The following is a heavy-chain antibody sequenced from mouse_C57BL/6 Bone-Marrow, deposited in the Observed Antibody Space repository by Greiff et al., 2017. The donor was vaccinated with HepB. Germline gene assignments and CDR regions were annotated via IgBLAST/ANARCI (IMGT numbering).Heavy chain of an antibody. V-gene: IGHV1-76*01. CDR3: ARGGKYPFDY. Sequence: QVQLQQSGAELVRPGASVKLSCKASGYTFTDYYINWVKQRPGQGLEWIARIYPGSGNTYYNEKFKGKATLTAEKSSSTAYMQLSSLTSEDSAVYFCARGGKYPFDYWGQGTTLTVSS. CDR2: IYPGSGNT. CDR1: GYTFTDYY. D-gene: IGHD5-1*01. J-gene: IGHJ2*01.